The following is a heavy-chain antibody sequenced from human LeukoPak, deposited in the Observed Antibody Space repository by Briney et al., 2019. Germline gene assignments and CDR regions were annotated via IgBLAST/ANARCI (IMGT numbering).Heavy chain of an antibody. Sequence: HGESLKISCQVSGYTFINYWIGWVRQMPGKGREWMGIIYPGDSDTRYSPSFHGQVIISADKSISTAYLQWNSLKASDTAMYYCASGGYGTFDSWGQGTLVTVSS. CDR3: ASGGYGTFDS. D-gene: IGHD5-12*01. V-gene: IGHV5-51*01. J-gene: IGHJ4*02. CDR1: GYTFINYW. CDR2: IYPGDSDT.